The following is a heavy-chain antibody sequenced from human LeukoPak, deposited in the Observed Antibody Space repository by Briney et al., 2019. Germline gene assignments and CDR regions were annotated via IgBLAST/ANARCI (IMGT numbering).Heavy chain of an antibody. CDR2: ISGGGRRA. D-gene: IGHD3-10*01. J-gene: IGHJ4*02. V-gene: IGHV3-23*01. CDR1: GFTFSSYW. CDR3: VKDESGSGIYSV. Sequence: GGSLRLSCAASGFTFSSYWMTWVRQAPGKGLEWVSAISGGGRRAYYADSVKGRFSISRDNSKNTLHLQMNSLRAEDTAVYYCVKDESGSGIYSVWGQGPLVTVSS.